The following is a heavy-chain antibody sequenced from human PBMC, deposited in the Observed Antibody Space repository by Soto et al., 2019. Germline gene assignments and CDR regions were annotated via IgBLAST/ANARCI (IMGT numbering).Heavy chain of an antibody. D-gene: IGHD2-2*01. CDR1: GGTFSSYA. J-gene: IGHJ5*02. V-gene: IGHV1-69*06. Sequence: GASVKVSCKASGGTFSSYAISWVRQAPGQGLEWMGGIIPIFGTANYAQKFQGRVTITADKSTSTAYMELSSLRSEDTAVYYCARIRREQLLFDPWGQGTLVTVSS. CDR2: IIPIFGTA. CDR3: ARIRREQLLFDP.